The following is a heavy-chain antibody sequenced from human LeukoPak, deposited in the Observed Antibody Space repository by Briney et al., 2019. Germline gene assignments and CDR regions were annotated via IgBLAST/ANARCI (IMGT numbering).Heavy chain of an antibody. V-gene: IGHV4-4*08. CDR1: GVSISGFY. CDR3: ARRRGGFGEGEFDY. CDR2: SHTGGSI. Sequence: PSETLSLTCTVSGVSISGFYWNWTRQPPRKGLEWVGYSHTGGSISSNPSLNSRVAFSMDTSKNQVSLRLNSVTATDTAVYYCARRRGGFGEGEFDYWGQGIPVTVST. J-gene: IGHJ4*02. D-gene: IGHD3-10*01.